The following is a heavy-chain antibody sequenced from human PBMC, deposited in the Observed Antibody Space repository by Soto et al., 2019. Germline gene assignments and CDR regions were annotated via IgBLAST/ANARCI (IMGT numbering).Heavy chain of an antibody. J-gene: IGHJ4*02. CDR1: GFTFSSYA. D-gene: IGHD6-19*01. CDR2: ISGTSGRT. V-gene: IGHV3-23*01. Sequence: EVHLLESGGGLVQPGGSLRLSCAASGFTFSSYAMNWVRQAPGKGLEWVSSISGTSGRTYYADSVEGRFTISRDNSKNTLYLQIDSLRAEDTAVHYCAKDEGSGWYYFDYWGQGTLVSVSS. CDR3: AKDEGSGWYYFDY.